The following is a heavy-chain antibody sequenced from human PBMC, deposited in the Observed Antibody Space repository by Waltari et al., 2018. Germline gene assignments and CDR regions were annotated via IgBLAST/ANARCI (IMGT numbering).Heavy chain of an antibody. J-gene: IGHJ4*02. D-gene: IGHD2-15*01. CDR2: IYYSGSP. Sequence: QVQLQESGPGLVKPSETLSLTCTVSGGSISSYYWSRIRQPPGKGLEWIGYIYYSGSPNYNPPLKSRVTISVDTSKNQFSLKLSSVTAADTAVYYCARGGGEGVEGNFDYWGQGTLVTVSS. CDR3: ARGGGEGVEGNFDY. V-gene: IGHV4-59*01. CDR1: GGSISSYY.